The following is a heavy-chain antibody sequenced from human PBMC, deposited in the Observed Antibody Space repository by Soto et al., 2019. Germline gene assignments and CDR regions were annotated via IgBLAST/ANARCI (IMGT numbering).Heavy chain of an antibody. J-gene: IGHJ6*02. Sequence: SVKVSCKASGGTFSSYAISWVRQAPGQGLEWMGGIIPIFGTANYAQKFQGRVTITADESTSTAYMELSSLRSEDTAVYYCASGDYYDSSGYMSHYYYGMDVWGQGTTVTVSS. CDR2: IIPIFGTA. D-gene: IGHD3-22*01. V-gene: IGHV1-69*13. CDR1: GGTFSSYA. CDR3: ASGDYYDSSGYMSHYYYGMDV.